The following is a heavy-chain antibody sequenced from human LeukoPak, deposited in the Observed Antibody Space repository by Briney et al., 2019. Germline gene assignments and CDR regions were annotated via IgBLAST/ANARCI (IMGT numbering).Heavy chain of an antibody. Sequence: ASVKVSCKASGYTFTSYGISWVRQAPGQGLEWMGWISAYNGNTNYAQKLQGRVTMTTDTSTSTAYMELRSLRSDDTAVYYCARDSRYCSSTSCYKEYPPQIDYWGQGTLVTVSS. D-gene: IGHD2-2*02. V-gene: IGHV1-18*01. CDR2: ISAYNGNT. J-gene: IGHJ4*02. CDR3: ARDSRYCSSTSCYKEYPPQIDY. CDR1: GYTFTSYG.